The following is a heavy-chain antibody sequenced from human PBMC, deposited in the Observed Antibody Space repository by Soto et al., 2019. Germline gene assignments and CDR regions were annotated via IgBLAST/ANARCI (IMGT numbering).Heavy chain of an antibody. Sequence: SETLSLTCGVNGGSFNAYYWSWIRQPPGKGLEWIGEINHSGNTNYNSALKSRVTISVDTSKNQFSLNLTSVTAADTAVYYCARVVVGPTNYFAPWGQGTLVTVSS. V-gene: IGHV4-34*01. D-gene: IGHD2-21*01. J-gene: IGHJ5*02. CDR1: GGSFNAYY. CDR3: ARVVVGPTNYFAP. CDR2: INHSGNT.